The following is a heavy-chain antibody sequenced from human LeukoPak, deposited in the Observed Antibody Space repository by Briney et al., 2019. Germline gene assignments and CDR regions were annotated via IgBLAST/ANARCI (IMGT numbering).Heavy chain of an antibody. Sequence: SLRLSCAASGFTFSSYAMHWVRQAPGKGLEWVAVISYDGSNKYYADSVKGRFTISRDNSKNTLYLQMNSLRAEDTAVYYCARSPEQLALYYWGQGTLVTVSS. CDR2: ISYDGSNK. CDR1: GFTFSSYA. D-gene: IGHD6-6*01. CDR3: ARSPEQLALYY. J-gene: IGHJ4*02. V-gene: IGHV3-30-3*01.